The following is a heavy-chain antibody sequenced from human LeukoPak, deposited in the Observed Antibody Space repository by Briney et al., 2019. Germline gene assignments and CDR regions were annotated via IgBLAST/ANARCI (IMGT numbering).Heavy chain of an antibody. CDR1: GYTFTISG. V-gene: IGHV1-18*01. D-gene: IGHD6-13*01. CDR2: ISGYNGNT. CDR3: ATGKYSSSWYYYY. Sequence: GASLKVSCKASGYTFTISGISWVRQAPGQGLEWMGGISGYNGNTNYAQKLQGRVIMTTDTSTSTAYMELRSLSSDDTAVYYCATGKYSSSWYYYYWGQGSLVTVAS. J-gene: IGHJ4*02.